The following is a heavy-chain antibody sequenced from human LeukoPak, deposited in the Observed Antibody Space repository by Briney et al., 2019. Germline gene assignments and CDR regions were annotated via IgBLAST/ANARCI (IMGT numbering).Heavy chain of an antibody. CDR3: AREGQSCSSTSCHGPSNQHLDY. D-gene: IGHD2-2*01. CDR1: GGSFSGYY. Sequence: SETLSLTCAVYGGSFSGYYWSWIRQPPGKGLEWIGEINHSGSTNYNPSLKSRVTISVDTSENQFSLKLSSVTAADTAVYYCAREGQSCSSTSCHGPSNQHLDYWGQGTLVTVSS. J-gene: IGHJ4*02. CDR2: INHSGST. V-gene: IGHV4-34*01.